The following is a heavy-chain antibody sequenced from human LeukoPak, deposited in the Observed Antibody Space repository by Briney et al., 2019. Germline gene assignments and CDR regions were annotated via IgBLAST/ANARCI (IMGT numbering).Heavy chain of an antibody. CDR2: LYYRGST. V-gene: IGHV4-39*01. J-gene: IGHJ4*02. Sequence: PSETLSLTCTVSGGSISSSSYYWGWIRQPPGKGLEWIGSLYYRGSTQYNPSLKSRVTIFVDTSKNQFSLKLSSVTAAGTAVYYCARQNAVTTGSIQFDYWGQGTLVTVSS. D-gene: IGHD4-17*01. CDR3: ARQNAVTTGSIQFDY. CDR1: GGSISSSSYY.